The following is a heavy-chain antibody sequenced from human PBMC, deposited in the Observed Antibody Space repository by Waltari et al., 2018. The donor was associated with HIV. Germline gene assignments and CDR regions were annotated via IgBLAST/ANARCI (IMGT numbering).Heavy chain of an antibody. J-gene: IGHJ6*02. CDR2: IWYDGSNK. V-gene: IGHV3-33*01. D-gene: IGHD2-2*03. Sequence: QVQLVESGGGVVQPGRSLRLSCAASGFTFSSYGMHWVRQAPGTGLEWVAVIWYDGSNKYYADSVKGRFTISRDNSKNTLYLQMNSLRAEDTAVYYCARDGYCSSTSCHYYTGMDVWGQGTTVTVSS. CDR1: GFTFSSYG. CDR3: ARDGYCSSTSCHYYTGMDV.